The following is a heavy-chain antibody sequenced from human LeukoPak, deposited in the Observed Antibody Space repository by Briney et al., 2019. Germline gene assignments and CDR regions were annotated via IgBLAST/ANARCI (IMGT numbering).Heavy chain of an antibody. J-gene: IGHJ5*02. D-gene: IGHD2-2*01. CDR2: INPSGGST. CDR1: GYTFTSYY. Sequence: ASVKVSRKASGYTFTSYYMHLVRQAPGQGLEWMGIINPSGGSTSYAQKFQCRVTMTRDMSTSTVYMELSSLRSEDTAVYYCARGVANLGSNFDPWGQGTLVTVSS. V-gene: IGHV1-46*01. CDR3: ARGVANLGSNFDP.